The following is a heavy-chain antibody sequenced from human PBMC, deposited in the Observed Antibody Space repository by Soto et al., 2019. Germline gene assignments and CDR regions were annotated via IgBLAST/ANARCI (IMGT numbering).Heavy chain of an antibody. CDR3: ARGLTMVRGLILDAFDM. CDR2: INAGNGNT. Sequence: QVQLVQSGAEVKKPGASVKVSCKTSGYTFTTYPMHWVRQAPGQRLEWMGWINAGNGNTKYSQKFQGRVTITRDTSASTAYMGLSSLRSEDTAVYYCARGLTMVRGLILDAFDMWGQGTMVTVSS. D-gene: IGHD3-10*01. J-gene: IGHJ3*02. V-gene: IGHV1-3*01. CDR1: GYTFTTYP.